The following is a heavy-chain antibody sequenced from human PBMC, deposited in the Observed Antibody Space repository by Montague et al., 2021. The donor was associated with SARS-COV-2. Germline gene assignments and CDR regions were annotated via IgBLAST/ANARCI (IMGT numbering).Heavy chain of an antibody. V-gene: IGHV4-59*01. Sequence: SETLSLTCSVSGGSISTYYWSWIRQPPGKGLEWIGWMSDSGAAKYNPSLDSRVTIIIDKSKNQFSLKLTSVTPADTAQYYRARNHDRDPVTGTTNYGLGVWGQGTTVIVSS. CDR3: ARNHDRDPVTGTTNYGLGV. CDR1: GGSISTYY. J-gene: IGHJ6*02. D-gene: IGHD1-7*01. CDR2: MSDSGAA.